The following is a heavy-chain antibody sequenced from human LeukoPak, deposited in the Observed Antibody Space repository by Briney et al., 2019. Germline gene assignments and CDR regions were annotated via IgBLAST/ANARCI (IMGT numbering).Heavy chain of an antibody. Sequence: TLSLTRTVSGGSISSGSYYWSWIRQPAGKGLEWIGRIYTSGSTNYNPSLKSRVTISVDTSKNQFSLKLSSVTAADTAVYYCAREIVEMAALKIDYWGQGTLVTVSS. CDR2: IYTSGST. CDR3: AREIVEMAALKIDY. CDR1: GGSISSGSYY. J-gene: IGHJ4*02. V-gene: IGHV4-61*02. D-gene: IGHD5-24*01.